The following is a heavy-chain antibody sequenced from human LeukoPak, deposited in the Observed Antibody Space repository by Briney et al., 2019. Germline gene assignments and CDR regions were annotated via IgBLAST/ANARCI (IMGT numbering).Heavy chain of an antibody. Sequence: PGGSLRLSCAASGFTFTNHAMNWVRQAPGKGLEWVSIISGGVFSGSDTVTYYADSATGRFTISRDNSKNTPYLQMNSLRAEDTAVYYCAKPSDAVAGNFDYWGQGTLVTVSS. V-gene: IGHV3-23*01. CDR1: GFTFTNHA. D-gene: IGHD6-19*01. CDR2: FSGSDTVT. CDR3: AKPSDAVAGNFDY. J-gene: IGHJ4*02.